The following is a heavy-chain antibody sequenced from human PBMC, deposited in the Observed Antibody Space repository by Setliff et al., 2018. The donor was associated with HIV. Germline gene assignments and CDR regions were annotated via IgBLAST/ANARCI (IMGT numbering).Heavy chain of an antibody. V-gene: IGHV1-58*02. CDR3: AADQGVTRTWYFDL. CDR2: IVVGSGNT. D-gene: IGHD2-21*02. J-gene: IGHJ2*01. CDR1: GFTFTSSA. Sequence: GASVKVSCKASGFTFTSSAMQWVRQARGQRLEWIGWIVVGSGNTNYAQKFQERVTITRDMSTSTAYMELSSPRSEDTAVYYCAADQGVTRTWYFDLWGRGTLVTVSS.